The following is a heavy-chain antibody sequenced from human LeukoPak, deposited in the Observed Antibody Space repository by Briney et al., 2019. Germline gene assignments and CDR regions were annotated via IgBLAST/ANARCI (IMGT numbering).Heavy chain of an antibody. V-gene: IGHV3-30*04. J-gene: IGHJ6*03. CDR3: ARDNGVLLYYYYMDV. CDR1: GFTFSTYA. D-gene: IGHD3-10*01. CDR2: ISYDGSNK. Sequence: GGSLRLSCAASGFTFSTYAMHWVRQAPGKGLEWVAVISYDGSNKYYADSVKGRFIISRDNSKNTLYLQMNSLRAEDTAVYYCARDNGVLLYYYYMDVWGKGTTVTVSS.